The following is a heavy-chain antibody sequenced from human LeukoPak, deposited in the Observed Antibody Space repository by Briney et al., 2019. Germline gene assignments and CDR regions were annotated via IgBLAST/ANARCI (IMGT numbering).Heavy chain of an antibody. CDR3: AGSAPYCRADCQRWFDR. CDR2: ISSCGDKA. J-gene: IGHJ5*02. D-gene: IGHD2-21*02. CDR1: GFILCIDV. V-gene: IGHV3-23*01. Sequence: PGGSLRLSCAPSGFILCIDVMDGVPGAPEGRVVCVSSISSCGDKAYCIDSVRGRFPMSRDNSKHTLHLQMNSLSAEDTATYYSAGSAPYCRADCQRWFDRWGQGTLVIVSS.